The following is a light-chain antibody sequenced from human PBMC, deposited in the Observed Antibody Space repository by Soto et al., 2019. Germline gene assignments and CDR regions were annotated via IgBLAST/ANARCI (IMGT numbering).Light chain of an antibody. CDR1: QSISSW. J-gene: IGKJ1*01. Sequence: DIQMTQSPSTLSASVGDRVTITCRASQSISSWLAWYQQKPGKAPKRLIYGASSLESGVPSRFSGSGSGTEFTLTISSLQPDDFATYYCQQYNSYWTFGQGTKVDIK. CDR3: QQYNSYWT. V-gene: IGKV1-5*01. CDR2: GAS.